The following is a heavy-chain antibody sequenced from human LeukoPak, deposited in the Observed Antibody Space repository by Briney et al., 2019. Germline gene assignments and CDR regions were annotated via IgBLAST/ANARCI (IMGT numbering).Heavy chain of an antibody. D-gene: IGHD3-22*01. Sequence: ASVKVSCKVSGYTLTELSMHWGGQAPGKGVEGRGGVDPEDGETIYAKKFKGRVTMTKDTATDTGYMEVRSGRSGDTAVYYCATDRSGYYYDSSGYYWFDPWGQGTLVTVSS. CDR3: ATDRSGYYYDSSGYYWFDP. CDR1: GYTLTELS. J-gene: IGHJ5*02. CDR2: VDPEDGET. V-gene: IGHV1-24*01.